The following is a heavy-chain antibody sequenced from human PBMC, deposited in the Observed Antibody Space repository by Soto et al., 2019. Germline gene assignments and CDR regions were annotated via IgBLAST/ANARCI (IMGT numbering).Heavy chain of an antibody. CDR2: MHTSGST. V-gene: IGHV4-4*07. Sequence: SETLSLTCTVSRGSIRGYYWSWIRQSAGMGLEWIGRMHTSGSTNYNPSLKSRVTFSVDMSKNQISLKLTSVTAADTALYYCVRASMPKAHFDSWGQGTLVTVSS. D-gene: IGHD2-2*01. J-gene: IGHJ4*02. CDR1: RGSIRGYY. CDR3: VRASMPKAHFDS.